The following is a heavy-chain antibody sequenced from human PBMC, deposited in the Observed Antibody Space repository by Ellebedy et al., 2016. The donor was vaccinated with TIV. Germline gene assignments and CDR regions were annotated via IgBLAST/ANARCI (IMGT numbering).Heavy chain of an antibody. Sequence: ASVKVSCKASGYTFTSYYLHWVRQAPGRGLEWMGWINPDSGGTNFAQKFQGRVTMTRDTSVNSAYMELSRLESGDTAVYYCARVRRGSSGMDVWGQGTTVTVSS. CDR2: INPDSGGT. V-gene: IGHV1-2*02. CDR1: GYTFTSYY. CDR3: ARVRRGSSGMDV. J-gene: IGHJ6*02. D-gene: IGHD6-13*01.